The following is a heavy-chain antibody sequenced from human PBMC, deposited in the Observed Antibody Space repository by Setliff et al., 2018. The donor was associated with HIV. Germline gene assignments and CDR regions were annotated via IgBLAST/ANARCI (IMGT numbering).Heavy chain of an antibody. D-gene: IGHD1-1*01. CDR3: ARVGTNWPSWFDP. CDR2: IHSSGGF. Sequence: SETLSLTCTVSGDSINSGDYYWSWLRQPAGERLEYIGRIHSSGGFNYNPSLQSRLTLSIDISKNHFSLKLRSVTAADTAVYYCARVGTNWPSWFDPWGQGTQVTISS. CDR1: GDSINSGDYY. V-gene: IGHV4-61*02. J-gene: IGHJ5*02.